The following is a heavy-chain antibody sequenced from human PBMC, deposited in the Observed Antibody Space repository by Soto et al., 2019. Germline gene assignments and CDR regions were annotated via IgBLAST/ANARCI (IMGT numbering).Heavy chain of an antibody. CDR2: INPAGGAA. CDR3: ATEGDPRLYAATVFDY. CDR1: GYTFTKFH. D-gene: IGHD2-21*01. J-gene: IGHJ4*02. V-gene: IGHV1-46*01. Sequence: QVRLVQSGAEVKKPGASVKISCETSGYTFTKFHLHWVRQAPGPGLEWVGRINPAGGAANYAQPFQGRVSVTTDTSTGTVYMQLSNRRSEDTAVYYCATEGDPRLYAATVFDYWGQGTLRSVSS.